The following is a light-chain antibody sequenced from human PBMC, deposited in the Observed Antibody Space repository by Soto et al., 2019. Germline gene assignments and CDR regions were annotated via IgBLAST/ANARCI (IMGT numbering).Light chain of an antibody. Sequence: EIVLTQSPGTLSLSPGERATLSCRASQSVSSYLAWYQQKPGQAPRLLIYGASSRATGIPDRFSGSGSGTDFTLTSSRLEPADFAVYYCQQYGSSSRTFGQGAKVEIK. V-gene: IGKV3-20*01. J-gene: IGKJ1*01. CDR2: GAS. CDR1: QSVSSY. CDR3: QQYGSSSRT.